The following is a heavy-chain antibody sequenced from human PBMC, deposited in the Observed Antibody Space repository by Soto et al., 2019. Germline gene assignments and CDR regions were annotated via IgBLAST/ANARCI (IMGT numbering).Heavy chain of an antibody. CDR1: GYTFTNNW. Sequence: PGESLKISCKGSGYTFTNNWIGWVRQMPGKGLEWMGIIYPGDSDTKYSPSFQGQVTISVDKSISTAYLQWSSLKASDTALYFCALYYASSSRPFDYWGQGTQVTVSS. V-gene: IGHV5-51*01. CDR2: IYPGDSDT. J-gene: IGHJ4*02. D-gene: IGHD6-6*01. CDR3: ALYYASSSRPFDY.